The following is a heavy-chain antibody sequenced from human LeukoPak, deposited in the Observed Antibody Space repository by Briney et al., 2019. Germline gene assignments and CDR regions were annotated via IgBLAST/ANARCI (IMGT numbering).Heavy chain of an antibody. Sequence: GGSLRLSCAASGFSFSSYSMNWVRQAPGKGLEWVAAISTTSGNIYYADSVKGRFTISRDNAKNSLYLQMNSLRAEDTAVYYCAELGITMIGGVWGKGTTVTISS. CDR1: GFSFSSYS. V-gene: IGHV3-21*01. D-gene: IGHD3-10*02. CDR3: AELGITMIGGV. J-gene: IGHJ6*04. CDR2: ISTTSGNI.